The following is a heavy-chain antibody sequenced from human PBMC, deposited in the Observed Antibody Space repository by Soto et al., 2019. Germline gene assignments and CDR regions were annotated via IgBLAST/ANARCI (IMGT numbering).Heavy chain of an antibody. Sequence: GESLKISCAASGFTFSSYSMNWVRQAPGKGLEWVSYISSSSSTIYYADSVKGRFTISRDNAKNSLYLQMNSLRDEDTAVYYCARDLYGDIGPFDPWGQGTLVTVSS. CDR3: ARDLYGDIGPFDP. V-gene: IGHV3-48*02. J-gene: IGHJ5*02. CDR2: ISSSSSTI. D-gene: IGHD3-10*02. CDR1: GFTFSSYS.